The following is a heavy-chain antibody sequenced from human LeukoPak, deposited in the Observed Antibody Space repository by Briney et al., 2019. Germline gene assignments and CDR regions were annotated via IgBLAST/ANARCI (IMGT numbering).Heavy chain of an antibody. Sequence: SETLSLTCAVYGGSFSGYYWSWIRQPPGKGLEWIGEINHSGSTNYNPSLKSRVTVSVDTSKNQVSLKLRSVTAADTAVYYCARTTEGYAGGPGYSYYYYMDVWGKGTTVTISS. CDR2: INHSGST. J-gene: IGHJ6*03. CDR1: GGSFSGYY. V-gene: IGHV4-34*01. D-gene: IGHD5-12*01. CDR3: ARTTEGYAGGPGYSYYYYMDV.